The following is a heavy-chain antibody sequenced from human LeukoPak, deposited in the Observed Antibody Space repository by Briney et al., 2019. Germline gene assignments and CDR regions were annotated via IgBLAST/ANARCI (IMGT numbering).Heavy chain of an antibody. V-gene: IGHV3-23*01. CDR1: GFTFSSYA. Sequence: GGSLRLSCAASGFTFSSYAMSWVRQAPGKGLEWVSAISGSGGSTYYADSVKGRFTISRDNAKNSLYLQMNSLRAEDTAVYYCAREISGYSSSWYEDWGQGTLVTVSS. CDR2: ISGSGGST. J-gene: IGHJ4*02. CDR3: AREISGYSSSWYED. D-gene: IGHD6-13*01.